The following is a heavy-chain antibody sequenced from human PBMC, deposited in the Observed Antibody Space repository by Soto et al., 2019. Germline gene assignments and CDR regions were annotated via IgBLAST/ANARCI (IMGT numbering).Heavy chain of an antibody. CDR1: GYTFTSYG. CDR3: ARDGKSTSAGPYYYYGMDV. D-gene: IGHD2-2*01. Sequence: QVQLVQSGAEVKKPGASVKVSCKASGYTFTSYGISWVRQAPGQGLEWMGWISAYNGNTNYAQKLQGRVTMTTDTXXSXAXRELRSLRSDDTAVYYCARDGKSTSAGPYYYYGMDVWGQGTTVTVSS. V-gene: IGHV1-18*01. J-gene: IGHJ6*02. CDR2: ISAYNGNT.